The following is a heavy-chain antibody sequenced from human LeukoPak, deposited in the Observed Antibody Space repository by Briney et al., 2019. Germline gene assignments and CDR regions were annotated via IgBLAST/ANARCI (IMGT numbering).Heavy chain of an antibody. Sequence: ASVKVSCKASGYTFTSYGISWVRQAPGRGLEWMGWISANNGNTNYAQKLQGRVTMTTDTSTSTAYMELRSLRSDDTAVYYCARGKDCSGGSCYSRWFDPWGQGTLVTVSS. CDR2: ISANNGNT. V-gene: IGHV1-18*01. D-gene: IGHD2-15*01. CDR3: ARGKDCSGGSCYSRWFDP. CDR1: GYTFTSYG. J-gene: IGHJ5*02.